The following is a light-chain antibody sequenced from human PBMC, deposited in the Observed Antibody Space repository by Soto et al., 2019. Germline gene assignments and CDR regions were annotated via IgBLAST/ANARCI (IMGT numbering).Light chain of an antibody. CDR1: QSVSSSY. Sequence: EIVLTQSPGTLSLSPGERATLSCRASQSVSSSYLAWYQQKPGQAPRLLIYGASSRATGIPDRFSGSGSGTDFTLTISRREPQDFAVYYCHQYGSTLGVTFGGGTKVEIK. CDR2: GAS. J-gene: IGKJ4*01. V-gene: IGKV3-20*01. CDR3: HQYGSTLGVT.